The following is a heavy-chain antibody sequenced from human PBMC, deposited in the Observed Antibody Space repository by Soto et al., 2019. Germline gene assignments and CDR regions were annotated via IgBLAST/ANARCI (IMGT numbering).Heavy chain of an antibody. CDR2: ISAYNGNT. V-gene: IGHV1-18*01. J-gene: IGHJ6*02. D-gene: IGHD2-8*01. Sequence: QVQLVQSGAEVKKPGASVKVSCKASGYTFTSYGISWVRQAPGQGLEWMGWISAYNGNTNYAQKGQGRGTITPDTYTSTACMEVRSLRSDDTAVYYCAREGAGYGTNGVCYSAPYYYYYYGMDVWGQGTTVTVSS. CDR1: GYTFTSYG. CDR3: AREGAGYGTNGVCYSAPYYYYYYGMDV.